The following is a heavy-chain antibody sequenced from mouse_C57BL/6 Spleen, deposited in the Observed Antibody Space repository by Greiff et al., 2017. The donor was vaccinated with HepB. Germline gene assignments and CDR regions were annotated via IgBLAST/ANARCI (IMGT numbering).Heavy chain of an antibody. V-gene: IGHV1-69*01. CDR1: GYTFTSYW. CDR2: IDPSDSYT. J-gene: IGHJ1*03. D-gene: IGHD3-2*02. Sequence: QVQLQQPGAELVMPGASVKLSCKASGYTFTSYWMHWVKQRPGQGLEWIGEIDPSDSYTNYNQKFKGKSTLTVDKSSSTAYMQLSSLTSEDSAVYYCARAEGDSSGFYWYFDVWGTGTTVTVSS. CDR3: ARAEGDSSGFYWYFDV.